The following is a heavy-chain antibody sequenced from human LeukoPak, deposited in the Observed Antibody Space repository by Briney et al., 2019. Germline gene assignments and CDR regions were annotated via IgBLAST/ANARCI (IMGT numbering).Heavy chain of an antibody. Sequence: PGGSLRLSCTVSGLTFRNYAMIWVRQAPGKGLEWLSTVSGKGDERFYADSVKGRFTLSRDNSKNTLNLQMNSLRVEDTALYYCAKGGHYSFFDAWGQGILVTVSS. CDR3: AKGGHYSFFDA. V-gene: IGHV3-23*01. CDR2: VSGKGDER. J-gene: IGHJ5*02. D-gene: IGHD3-10*01. CDR1: GLTFRNYA.